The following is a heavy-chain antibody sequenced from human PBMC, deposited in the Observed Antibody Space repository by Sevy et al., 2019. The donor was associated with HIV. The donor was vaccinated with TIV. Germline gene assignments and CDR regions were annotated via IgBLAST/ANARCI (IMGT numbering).Heavy chain of an antibody. CDR2: IYYSGST. D-gene: IGHD3-22*01. V-gene: IGHV4-39*01. Sequence: SETLSLTCTVSGDSISSSNFYWGWIRQPPGKGLEWIGSIYYSGSTYYNPSLKSRVTISVDTSKDQFSLKLRSVTAADTAVYYCARLFDDSSGPPPDYWGQGTLVTVSS. CDR3: ARLFDDSSGPPPDY. CDR1: GDSISSSNFY. J-gene: IGHJ4*02.